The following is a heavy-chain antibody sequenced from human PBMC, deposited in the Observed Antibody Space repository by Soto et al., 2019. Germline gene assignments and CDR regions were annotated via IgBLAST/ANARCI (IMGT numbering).Heavy chain of an antibody. D-gene: IGHD5-12*01. CDR2: INPSGGST. CDR1: GYTLTSYY. J-gene: IGHJ4*02. V-gene: IGHV1-46*01. CDR3: ARVAVTGGYVSSVGEFDY. Sequence: ASVKVSCKASGYTLTSYYMHWVRQAPGQGLEWMGIINPSGGSTSYAQKFQGRVTMTRDTSTSTVYMELSSLRSEDTAVYYCARVAVTGGYVSSVGEFDYWGQGTLVTVS.